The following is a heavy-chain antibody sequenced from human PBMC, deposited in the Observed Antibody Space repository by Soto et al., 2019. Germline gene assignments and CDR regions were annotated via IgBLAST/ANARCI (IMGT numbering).Heavy chain of an antibody. Sequence: ASVKVSFKASGYTFTSYAMHWVRQAPGQRLEWMGWINAGNGNTKYSQKFQGRVTITRDTSASTAYMELSSLRSEDTAVYYCASPKNCSSTSCYFWSAFDIWGQGTMVTVSS. CDR2: INAGNGNT. J-gene: IGHJ3*02. V-gene: IGHV1-3*01. CDR3: ASPKNCSSTSCYFWSAFDI. D-gene: IGHD2-2*01. CDR1: GYTFTSYA.